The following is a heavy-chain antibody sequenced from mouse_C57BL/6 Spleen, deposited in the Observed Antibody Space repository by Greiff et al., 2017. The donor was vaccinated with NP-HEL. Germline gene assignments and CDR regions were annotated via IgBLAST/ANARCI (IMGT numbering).Heavy chain of an antibody. J-gene: IGHJ4*01. CDR3: ARGGLYDYVAMDY. V-gene: IGHV3-6*01. D-gene: IGHD3-1*01. Sequence: EVKLQESGPGLVKPSQSLSLTCSVTGYSISSGYYWNWIRQFPGNKLEWMGYISYDGSNNYNPSLKNRISITRDTSKNQFFLKLNSVTTEDTATYYCARGGLYDYVAMDYWGQGTSVTVSS. CDR1: GYSISSGYY. CDR2: ISYDGSN.